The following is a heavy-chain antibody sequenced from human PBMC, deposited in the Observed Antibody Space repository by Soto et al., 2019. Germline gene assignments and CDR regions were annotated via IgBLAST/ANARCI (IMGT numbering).Heavy chain of an antibody. V-gene: IGHV3-23*01. D-gene: IGHD3-10*01. CDR3: AKELRALVRGTITPSYFDS. CDR2: ISSSGCST. Sequence: PGGSLRLSCAASGFTFSNYAMNWVRQAPGKGLEWVSGISSSGCSTYYADFVKGRFTISRDTSKNTLHLQLNSLRAEDTAVYYCAKELRALVRGTITPSYFDSWGQGTLVTVSS. J-gene: IGHJ4*02. CDR1: GFTFSNYA.